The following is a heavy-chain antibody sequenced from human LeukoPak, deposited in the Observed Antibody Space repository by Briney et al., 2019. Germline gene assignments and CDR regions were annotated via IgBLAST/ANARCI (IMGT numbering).Heavy chain of an antibody. CDR3: AREGIDSSGYYSQGLHWDY. CDR1: GYTFTGYY. Sequence: ASVKVSCKASGYTFTGYYMHWVRQAPGQGLEWMGWINPNSGGTNYAQKFQGRVTMTRDTSISTAYMELSRLRSDDTAVYYCAREGIDSSGYYSQGLHWDYWGQGTLVTVSS. J-gene: IGHJ4*02. V-gene: IGHV1-2*02. CDR2: INPNSGGT. D-gene: IGHD3-22*01.